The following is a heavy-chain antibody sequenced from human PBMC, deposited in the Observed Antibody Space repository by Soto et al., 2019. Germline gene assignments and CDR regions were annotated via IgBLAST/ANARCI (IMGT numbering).Heavy chain of an antibody. D-gene: IGHD3-16*01. CDR1: GYTLSELS. CDR3: AAGFASTKSDS. J-gene: IGHJ4*02. V-gene: IGHV1-24*01. Sequence: ASVKVSCKVSGYTLSELSLHWVRQTPESGLEWMGGFDPEDGETIYAQKFEDRVTMTEDTSSDTAYMELNSLRPDDTAVYFCAAGFASTKSDSWGQGTLVTVSS. CDR2: FDPEDGET.